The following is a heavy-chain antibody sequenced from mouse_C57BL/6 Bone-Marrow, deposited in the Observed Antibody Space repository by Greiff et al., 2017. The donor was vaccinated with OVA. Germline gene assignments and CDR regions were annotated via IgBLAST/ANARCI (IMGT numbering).Heavy chain of an antibody. CDR1: EYEFPSHD. J-gene: IGHJ1*03. Sequence: EVKVVESGGGLVQPGESLKLSCESNEYEFPSHDMSWVRKTPEKRLELVAAINSDGGSTYYPDTMERRFIISRDNTKKTLYLQMSSLRSEDTALYYCARQHYGYDDWYFDVWGTGTTVTVSS. CDR3: ARQHYGYDDWYFDV. CDR2: INSDGGST. D-gene: IGHD2-2*01. V-gene: IGHV5-2*01.